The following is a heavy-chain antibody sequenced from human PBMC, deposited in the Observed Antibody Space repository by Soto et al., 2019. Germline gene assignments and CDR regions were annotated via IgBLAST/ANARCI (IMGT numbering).Heavy chain of an antibody. J-gene: IGHJ6*02. Sequence: ASVKVSCKASGYTFTSYDINWVRQATGQGLEWMGWMNPNSGNTGYAQKFQGRVTMTRNTSISTAYMELRSMRSEDTAVYYCARGECSHYYFCIGYCTRFVGMDVWGQGTTVTVSS. CDR1: GYTFTSYD. V-gene: IGHV1-8*01. CDR3: ARGECSHYYFCIGYCTRFVGMDV. D-gene: IGHD3-3*01. CDR2: MNPNSGNT.